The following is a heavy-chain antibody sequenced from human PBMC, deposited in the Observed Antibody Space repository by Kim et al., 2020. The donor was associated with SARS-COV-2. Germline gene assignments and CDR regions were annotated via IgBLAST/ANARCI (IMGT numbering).Heavy chain of an antibody. CDR1: GGSISSGGYY. CDR3: ARGDTIFGVVINAFDI. V-gene: IGHV4-31*03. CDR2: IYYSGST. Sequence: SETLSLTCTVSGGSISSGGYYWSWIRQHPGKGLEWIGYIYYSGSTYYNPSLKSRVTLSVDTSKNQFSLKLSSVTAEDTAVYYCARGDTIFGVVINAFDIWGQGTMVTVSS. J-gene: IGHJ3*02. D-gene: IGHD3-3*01.